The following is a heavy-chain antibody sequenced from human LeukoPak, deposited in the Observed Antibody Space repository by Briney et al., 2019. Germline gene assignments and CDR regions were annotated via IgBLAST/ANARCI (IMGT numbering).Heavy chain of an antibody. J-gene: IGHJ4*02. Sequence: ASVKVSCKASGDTFSSYAISWVRQAPGQGLEWMGGIIPIFGTANYAQRFQGRVTITADESTSTAYMELTSLRSEDTAVYYCARGRMAGTYVFDYWGQGTLVTVSS. V-gene: IGHV1-69*13. CDR1: GDTFSSYA. D-gene: IGHD6-19*01. CDR3: ARGRMAGTYVFDY. CDR2: IIPIFGTA.